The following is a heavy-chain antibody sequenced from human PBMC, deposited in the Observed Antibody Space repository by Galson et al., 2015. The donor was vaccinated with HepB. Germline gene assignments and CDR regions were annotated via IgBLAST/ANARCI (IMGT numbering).Heavy chain of an antibody. V-gene: IGHV3-73*01. Sequence: SLRLSCAASGFTFSGSAIHWVRQASGRGLEWIGRIGRKAHNYATAYVASVRGRFTISRDDSKNTAFLQLNSLKTDDTAVYYCTRMGDLSGYSSLWGQGTLVTVSS. D-gene: IGHD5-18*01. CDR1: GFTFSGSA. CDR3: TRMGDLSGYSSL. CDR2: IGRKAHNYAT. J-gene: IGHJ4*02.